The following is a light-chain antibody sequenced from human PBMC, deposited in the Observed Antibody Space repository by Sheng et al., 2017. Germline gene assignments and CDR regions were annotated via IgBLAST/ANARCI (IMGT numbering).Light chain of an antibody. J-gene: IGKJ1*01. Sequence: DIVMTQSPVSLPVTPGEPASISCKSSQSLLHTNGYNYLDWYVQKPGQSPQLLISLGSTRASGVPDRFSGCGSGTDFTLNITKVEADDVAIYYCMQALQTPRTFGQGTKVQIK. CDR3: MQALQTPRT. CDR2: LGS. CDR1: QSLLHTNGYNY. V-gene: IGKV2-28*01.